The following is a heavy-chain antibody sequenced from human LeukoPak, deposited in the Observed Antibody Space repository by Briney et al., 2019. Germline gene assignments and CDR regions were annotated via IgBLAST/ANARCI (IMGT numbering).Heavy chain of an antibody. J-gene: IGHJ4*02. CDR3: AKAHSSGWYGPFDY. V-gene: IGHV3-23*01. CDR2: ISGSGLST. Sequence: GGSLRLSCAASGFTFSTYAMSWVRQAPGKGLEWVSGISGSGLSTYYAHSVKGRFTISRDNSKNTLYLQMNSLRAEDTAVYYCAKAHSSGWYGPFDYWGQGTLVTVSS. CDR1: GFTFSTYA. D-gene: IGHD6-19*01.